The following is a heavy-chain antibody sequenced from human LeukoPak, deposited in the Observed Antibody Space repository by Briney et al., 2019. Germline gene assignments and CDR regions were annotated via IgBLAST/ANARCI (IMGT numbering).Heavy chain of an antibody. V-gene: IGHV3-23*01. CDR3: ATVRYYESSGFYSCFDY. CDR2: ISGSGVTT. J-gene: IGHJ4*02. D-gene: IGHD3-22*01. CDR1: GFTSSSYA. Sequence: GGSLRLSCAASGFTSSSYAMSWVRQAPGKGLDWVSAISGSGVTTSYADSVKGRFTISRDNSKNTLYLQMNSLRAEDTAVYYCATVRYYESSGFYSCFDYWGQGTLVTVSS.